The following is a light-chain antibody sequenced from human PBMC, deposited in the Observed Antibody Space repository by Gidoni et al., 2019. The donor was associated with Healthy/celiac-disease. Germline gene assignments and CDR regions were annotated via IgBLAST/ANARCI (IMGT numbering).Light chain of an antibody. CDR3: CSYAASSTWV. CDR2: EGS. V-gene: IGLV2-23*01. J-gene: IGLJ3*02. Sequence: QSALPQPASVSGSPGQSITTSCPGTSSDVGSYNLVSWYQQHPGKAPKLMIYEGSKRPSGVSNRFSGSKSGNTASLTISGLQAEDEADYYCCSYAASSTWVFGGGTKLTVL. CDR1: SSDVGSYNL.